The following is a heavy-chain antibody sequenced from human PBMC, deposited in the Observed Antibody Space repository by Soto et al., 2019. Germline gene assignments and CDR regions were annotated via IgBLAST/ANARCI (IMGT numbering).Heavy chain of an antibody. Sequence: SETLSLSCSVSGDSINSDKYYWGWIRQPPGKGLEWIGSIYYRGNTYYNPSLQTRVTISLDKSKSQFSLKLTSVTAADSAVYFCARLEGLATISYYFDFWGQGALVTVSS. V-gene: IGHV4-39*01. D-gene: IGHD3-9*01. J-gene: IGHJ4*02. CDR1: GDSINSDKYY. CDR2: IYYRGNT. CDR3: ARLEGLATISYYFDF.